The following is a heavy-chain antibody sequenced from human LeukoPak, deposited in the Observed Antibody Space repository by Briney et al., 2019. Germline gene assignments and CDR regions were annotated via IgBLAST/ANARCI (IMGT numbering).Heavy chain of an antibody. V-gene: IGHV4-59*08. Sequence: SETLSLTCTVSGGSISSYYWSWIRQPPGKGLEWIGYIYYSGSTNYNPSLKSRVTISVDTSKNQFSLKLSSVTAADTAVYYCARSRVYSSSWYGSRFDYWGQGTLVTVSS. CDR3: ARSRVYSSSWYGSRFDY. CDR2: IYYSGST. CDR1: GGSISSYY. J-gene: IGHJ4*02. D-gene: IGHD6-13*01.